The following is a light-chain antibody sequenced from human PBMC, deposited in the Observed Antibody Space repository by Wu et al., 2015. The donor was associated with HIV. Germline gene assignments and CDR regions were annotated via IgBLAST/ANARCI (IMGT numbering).Light chain of an antibody. V-gene: IGKV3-20*01. CDR2: GAS. CDR3: QQYGNSPRT. Sequence: DIVLTQSPGTLSLSPGERATLSCRASQSVGNNYLAWYQQTPGQAPRLLIYGASTRATGIPDRFTGSGSGTDFILTISRLEPEDFAVYYCQQYGNSPRTFGQGTKVEIK. J-gene: IGKJ1*01. CDR1: QSVGNNY.